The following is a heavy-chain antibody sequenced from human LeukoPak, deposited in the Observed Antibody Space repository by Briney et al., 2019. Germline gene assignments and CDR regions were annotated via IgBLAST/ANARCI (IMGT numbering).Heavy chain of an antibody. CDR3: ARSRQASGLFNS. J-gene: IGHJ5*01. CDR2: IYDRGPA. D-gene: IGHD3-10*01. CDR1: GYAITSGGFS. V-gene: IGHV4-30-2*06. Sequence: SETLSLTCTVSGYAITSGGFSWNWIRQSPGKGLEWIGCIYDRGPAYYNPSLKSRFTISVDRPKNQFFLNVTSLTAADTAVYYCARSRQASGLFNSWGQGTLVVVSS.